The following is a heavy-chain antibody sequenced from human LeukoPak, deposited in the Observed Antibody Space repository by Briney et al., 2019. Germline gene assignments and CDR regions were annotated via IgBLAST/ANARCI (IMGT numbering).Heavy chain of an antibody. CDR1: GFTFSSYA. CDR2: IKQDESEK. J-gene: IGHJ6*02. Sequence: PGGSLRLSCAASGFTFSSYAMSWVRQAPGKGLEWVANIKQDESEKYYVDSVKGRFTISRDNAKNSLYLQMNSLRAEDTAVYYCARDQVYNWNVEGVYHYYGMDVWGQGTTVTVSS. D-gene: IGHD1-20*01. CDR3: ARDQVYNWNVEGVYHYYGMDV. V-gene: IGHV3-7*01.